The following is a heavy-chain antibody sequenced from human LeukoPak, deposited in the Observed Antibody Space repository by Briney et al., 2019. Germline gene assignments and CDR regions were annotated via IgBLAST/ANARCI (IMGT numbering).Heavy chain of an antibody. CDR2: IYPGDSDT. CDR3: ARPATTYYYDSGGYSFDY. D-gene: IGHD3-22*01. V-gene: IGHV5-51*01. CDR1: GYSFTSYW. J-gene: IGHJ4*02. Sequence: GESLKISCKGSGYSFTSYWIGWVRQMPGKGLEWMGIIYPGDSDTRYSPSFQGQVTISADKSISTAYLQWSSLKASDTAMYYCARPATTYYYDSGGYSFDYWGQGTLVTVSS.